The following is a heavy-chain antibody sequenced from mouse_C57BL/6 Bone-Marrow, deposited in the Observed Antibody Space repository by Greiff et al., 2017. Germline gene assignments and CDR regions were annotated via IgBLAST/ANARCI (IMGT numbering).Heavy chain of an antibody. Sequence: EVKVVESGGGLVKPGGSLKLSCAASGFTFSSYAMSWVRQTPEKRLEWVATISDGGSYTYYPDNVKGRFTISRDNAKNNLYLQMSHLKSEDTAMYYCAIIYYGNYPWFAYWGQGTLVTVSA. CDR1: GFTFSSYA. J-gene: IGHJ3*01. CDR3: AIIYYGNYPWFAY. D-gene: IGHD2-1*01. V-gene: IGHV5-4*03. CDR2: ISDGGSYT.